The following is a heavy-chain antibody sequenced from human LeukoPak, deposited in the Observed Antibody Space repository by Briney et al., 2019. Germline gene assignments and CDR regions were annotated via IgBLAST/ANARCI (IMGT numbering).Heavy chain of an antibody. Sequence: SETLSLTCTVSGGSISSYYWSWIRQPPGKGLEWIGYIYYSGSTNYNPSLKSRVTISVDTSKNQFSLKLSSVTAADTAVYYCAREAVLGTHGMDVGGQGTTVTVSS. J-gene: IGHJ6*02. CDR3: AREAVLGTHGMDV. V-gene: IGHV4-59*01. D-gene: IGHD3-3*02. CDR2: IYYSGST. CDR1: GGSISSYY.